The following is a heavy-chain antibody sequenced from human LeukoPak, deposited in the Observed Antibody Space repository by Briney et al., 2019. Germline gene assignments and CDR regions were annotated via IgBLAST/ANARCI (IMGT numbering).Heavy chain of an antibody. CDR1: GFTFGSFA. D-gene: IGHD3-22*01. CDR2: IFGSGGSP. Sequence: GGSLRLSCEASGFTFGSFAMYWVRQAPGKGLEWIAGIFGSGGSPHYADSVKGRFTISRDNSKNTVYLQMNSLKTEDTAVYYCTSQTYYYDSSGYYYGDYWGQGTLVTVSS. J-gene: IGHJ4*02. CDR3: TSQTYYYDSSGYYYGDY. V-gene: IGHV3-23*01.